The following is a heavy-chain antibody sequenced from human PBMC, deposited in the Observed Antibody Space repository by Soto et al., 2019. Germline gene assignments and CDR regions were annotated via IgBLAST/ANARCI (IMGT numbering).Heavy chain of an antibody. D-gene: IGHD2-21*02. Sequence: QVQLQESGPGLVKPSQTLSLTCTVSGGSISSGGYYWSWIRQHPGKGLEWIGDIYYSGSTYYNPSLKSRVTISVDTSKNQFSLKLSSVTAADTAVYYCARNSVVVVTAIDYWGQGTLVTVSS. CDR1: GGSISSGGYY. CDR2: IYYSGST. V-gene: IGHV4-31*03. J-gene: IGHJ4*02. CDR3: ARNSVVVVTAIDY.